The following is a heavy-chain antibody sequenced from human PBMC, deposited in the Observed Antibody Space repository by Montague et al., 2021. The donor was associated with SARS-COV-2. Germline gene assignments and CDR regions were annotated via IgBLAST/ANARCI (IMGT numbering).Heavy chain of an antibody. V-gene: IGHV4-4*02. CDR1: GGSITSTNW. Sequence: SETLSLTCAVSGGSITSTNWWSWVRQHPGKGLEWIGEIHHSGSTNYSTSLMSRVTMSIDKSSNQFSLNLNSVIAADTAVYYCARGDYGDYRDAFDIWGQGTVVTVSS. D-gene: IGHD4-17*01. J-gene: IGHJ3*02. CDR2: IHHSGST. CDR3: ARGDYGDYRDAFDI.